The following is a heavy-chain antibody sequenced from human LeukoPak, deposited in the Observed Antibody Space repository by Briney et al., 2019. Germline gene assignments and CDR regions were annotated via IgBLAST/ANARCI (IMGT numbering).Heavy chain of an antibody. CDR3: ARGRGDGYPREYAFDI. Sequence: ASVKVSCKASGYTFTSYYMHWVRQAPGQGLEWMGIINPSGGSTSYAQKFQGRVTMTRDMSTSTVFMELSSLRSEDTAVYYCARGRGDGYPREYAFDIWGQGTMVTVSS. CDR1: GYTFTSYY. D-gene: IGHD5-24*01. CDR2: INPSGGST. J-gene: IGHJ3*02. V-gene: IGHV1-46*01.